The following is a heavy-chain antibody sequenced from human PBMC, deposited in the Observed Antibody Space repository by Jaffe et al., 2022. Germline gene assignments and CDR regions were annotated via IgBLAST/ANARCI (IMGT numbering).Heavy chain of an antibody. D-gene: IGHD6-19*01. J-gene: IGHJ4*02. CDR3: AKDQWPYSRGWFDY. CDR1: GFTFTNYA. Sequence: EVQLLESGGGLIQPGGSLRLSCAASGFTFTNYAMSWVRQAPGKGLEWVSIISGSGGRTNYADSVKGRFTISRDNSKNTLFLQMDSLRAEDTAVYYCAKDQWPYSRGWFDYWGQGTLVTVSS. CDR2: ISGSGGRT. V-gene: IGHV3-23*01.